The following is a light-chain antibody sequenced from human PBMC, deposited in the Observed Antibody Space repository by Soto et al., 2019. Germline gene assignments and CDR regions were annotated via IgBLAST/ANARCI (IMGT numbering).Light chain of an antibody. Sequence: EIVLTQSPATLSLSPGERATLSCRASQSVSSYLAWYQQRPGQAPRLLIYDASNRATGIPARFRGSESGTDFTLTISSLEPEDFAVYFCHQRSNWPRTFGPGTKVDIK. CDR3: HQRSNWPRT. CDR1: QSVSSY. J-gene: IGKJ3*01. V-gene: IGKV3-11*01. CDR2: DAS.